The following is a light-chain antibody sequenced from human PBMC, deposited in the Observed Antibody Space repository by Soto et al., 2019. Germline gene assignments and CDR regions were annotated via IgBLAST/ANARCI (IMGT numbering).Light chain of an antibody. CDR1: QTVLHGSNY. CDR3: QQYYTPPVT. Sequence: DIVMTQSPDSLAVSLGERATINCKSSQTVLHGSNYLAWYQQKPGQPPKLLIYWASTRESGVPDRFSGSGSGTDFTLTILSLQAEDGAVYYCQQYYTPPVTFGQGTKVEIK. V-gene: IGKV4-1*01. CDR2: WAS. J-gene: IGKJ1*01.